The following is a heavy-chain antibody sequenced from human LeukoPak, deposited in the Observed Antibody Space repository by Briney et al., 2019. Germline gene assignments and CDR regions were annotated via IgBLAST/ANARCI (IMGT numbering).Heavy chain of an antibody. J-gene: IGHJ4*02. D-gene: IGHD3-10*01. Sequence: SVKVSCKASGGTFSSYAISWVRQAPGQGLEWMRGIIPIFGTANYAQKFQGRVTITADESTSPAYMELSSLRSEDTAVYYCARYNGGFGELGFAYWGQGTLVTVSS. CDR3: ARYNGGFGELGFAY. CDR2: IIPIFGTA. CDR1: GGTFSSYA. V-gene: IGHV1-69*01.